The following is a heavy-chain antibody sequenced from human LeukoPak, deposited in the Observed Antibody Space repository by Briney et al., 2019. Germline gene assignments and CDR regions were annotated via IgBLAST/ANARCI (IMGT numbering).Heavy chain of an antibody. V-gene: IGHV4-34*01. D-gene: IGHD6-13*01. CDR2: INHSGST. Sequence: SETLSLTCAVYGGSFSGYYWSWIRQPPGKGLEWIGEINHSGSTNYNPSLKSRVTISVDTSKNQFSLKLSSVTAADTAVYYCARGTKGIAAASRALDYRGQGTLVTVSS. CDR3: ARGTKGIAAASRALDY. CDR1: GGSFSGYY. J-gene: IGHJ4*02.